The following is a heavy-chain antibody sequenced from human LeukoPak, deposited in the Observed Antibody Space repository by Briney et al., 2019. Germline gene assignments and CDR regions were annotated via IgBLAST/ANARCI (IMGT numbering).Heavy chain of an antibody. Sequence: GGSLRLSCAASGFTFSTYAMNWVRQAPGKGLEWVSTISGSGGYTYYADSVKGRFTISRDNSKSTLYLQMNSLRAEDTAVYYCAKALSGADAFDIWGQGTMVTVSS. V-gene: IGHV3-23*01. D-gene: IGHD3-10*01. J-gene: IGHJ3*02. CDR3: AKALSGADAFDI. CDR1: GFTFSTYA. CDR2: ISGSGGYT.